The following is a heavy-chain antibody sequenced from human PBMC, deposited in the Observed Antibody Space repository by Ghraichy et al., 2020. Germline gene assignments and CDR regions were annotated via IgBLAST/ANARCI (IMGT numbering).Heavy chain of an antibody. V-gene: IGHV3-23*01. CDR3: AKGAPDGYCTGGVCYPIDY. CDR2: ISGSGGST. CDR1: GFTFSSYA. D-gene: IGHD2-8*02. J-gene: IGHJ4*02. Sequence: GGSLRLSCAASGFTFSSYAMSWARQAPGKGLEWVSAISGSGGSTYYADSVKGRFTISRDNSKNTLYLQMNSLRAEDTAVYYCAKGAPDGYCTGGVCYPIDYWGQGTLVTVSS.